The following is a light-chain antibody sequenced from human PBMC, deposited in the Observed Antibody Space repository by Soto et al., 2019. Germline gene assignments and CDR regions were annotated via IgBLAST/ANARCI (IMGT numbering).Light chain of an antibody. CDR1: QSVDSY. J-gene: IGKJ4*01. V-gene: IGKV3-11*01. Sequence: EIVLTQSPATLSLSPGERATLSRRASQSVDSYLTWYQQKPGQAPRLLIYDVSKRATGIPVRFSGSGSGTDFTLTISSLEPEDVAIYYCQQRRNWPLTFGGGTKVEIK. CDR3: QQRRNWPLT. CDR2: DVS.